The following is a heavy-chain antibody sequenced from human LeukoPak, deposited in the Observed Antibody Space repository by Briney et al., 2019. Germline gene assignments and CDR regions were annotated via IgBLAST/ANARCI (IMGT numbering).Heavy chain of an antibody. Sequence: ASVKVSCKVSVYTLTELSMHWVRQAPGKGLEWMGGFDPEDGETIYAQKFQGRVTMTEDTSTDTAYMELSSLRSEDTAVYYCATLLLGPGYGLIIYFQHWGQGTLVTVSS. CDR3: ATLLLGPGYGLIIYFQH. CDR2: FDPEDGET. CDR1: VYTLTELS. V-gene: IGHV1-24*01. J-gene: IGHJ1*01. D-gene: IGHD3-10*01.